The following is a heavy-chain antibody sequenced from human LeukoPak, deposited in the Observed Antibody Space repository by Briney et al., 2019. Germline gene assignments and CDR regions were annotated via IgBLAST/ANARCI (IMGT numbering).Heavy chain of an antibody. CDR3: ARTPRARYFDY. V-gene: IGHV3-48*04. CDR2: ITSSSSSM. J-gene: IGHJ4*02. D-gene: IGHD1-14*01. Sequence: QAGGSLRLSCAASGFTFSSYSMNWVRQAPGKGLEWISYITSSSSSMYYADSVKGRFTISRDNAKNSLYLQMNSLRAEDTAVYYCARTPRARYFDYWGQGTLVTVSS. CDR1: GFTFSSYS.